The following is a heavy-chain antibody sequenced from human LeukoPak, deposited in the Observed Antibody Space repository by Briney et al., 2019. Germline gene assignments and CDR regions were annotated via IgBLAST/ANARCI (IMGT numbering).Heavy chain of an antibody. V-gene: IGHV1-24*01. Sequence: GASLKVSCKVSGFSLTDLSMHWVRQTPGKGLEWMGGFDLDAREIIYAQKFQGRHTMTEDTSTNTAYMSLSGLRSDDTARYYCAAEYTSRRTSAGTEFDFWGQGTLVTVSS. CDR3: AAEYTSRRTSAGTEFDF. CDR2: FDLDAREI. D-gene: IGHD6-13*01. J-gene: IGHJ4*02. CDR1: GFSLTDLS.